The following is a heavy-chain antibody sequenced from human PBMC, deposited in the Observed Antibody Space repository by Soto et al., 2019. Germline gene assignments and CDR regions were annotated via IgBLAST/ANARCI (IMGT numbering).Heavy chain of an antibody. D-gene: IGHD1-26*01. Sequence: EVQLLESGGGLVQPGGSLRLSCAASGFTFSSYAMSWVRQAPGKGLEWVSAISGSGGSTYYADSVKGRFTISRDNSKNTLYLQMNSLRAEDTAVYYCAKELKPQWGSELMGTFDYWGQGTLVTVSS. CDR1: GFTFSSYA. CDR2: ISGSGGST. J-gene: IGHJ4*02. CDR3: AKELKPQWGSELMGTFDY. V-gene: IGHV3-23*01.